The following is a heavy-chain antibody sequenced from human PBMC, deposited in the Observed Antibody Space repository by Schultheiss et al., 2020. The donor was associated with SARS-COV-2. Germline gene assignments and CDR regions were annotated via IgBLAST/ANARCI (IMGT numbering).Heavy chain of an antibody. CDR1: GFTFSSYA. D-gene: IGHD6-19*01. J-gene: IGHJ4*02. Sequence: GGSLRLSCAASGFTFSSYAMSWVRQAPGKGLEWVGRIKSKTDGGTTDYAAPVKGRFTISRDDSKNTAYLQMNSLKTEDTAVYYCTSRAVAGTGDYWGQGTLVTVSS. CDR3: TSRAVAGTGDY. V-gene: IGHV3-15*01. CDR2: IKSKTDGGTT.